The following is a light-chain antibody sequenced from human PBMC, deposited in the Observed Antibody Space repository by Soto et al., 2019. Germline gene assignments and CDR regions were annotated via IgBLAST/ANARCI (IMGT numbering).Light chain of an antibody. Sequence: DIQMTQSPSTLSASVGDRVTITCRASQSISSWLAWYQQKPVKAPKLLIYDASSLESGVPSRFSGRGSGTEFTLTISSLQPDDFATYYCQQYNSYWTFGQGTKVEIK. CDR1: QSISSW. CDR2: DAS. CDR3: QQYNSYWT. V-gene: IGKV1-5*01. J-gene: IGKJ1*01.